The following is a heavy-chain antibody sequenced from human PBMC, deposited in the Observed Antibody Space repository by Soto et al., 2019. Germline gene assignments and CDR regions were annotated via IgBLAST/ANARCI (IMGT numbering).Heavy chain of an antibody. CDR3: AKDEGYNAQDAFDI. CDR2: ISGSGAST. D-gene: IGHD1-1*01. J-gene: IGHJ3*02. Sequence: GGSLRLSCAACGFTFSTYAINWVRQAPWKGLEWVSVISGSGASTKYAESVKGRFTISRHNSKNKVYLQMSSLRAEDTAVYYCAKDEGYNAQDAFDIWGQGTIVPV. V-gene: IGHV3-23*01. CDR1: GFTFSTYA.